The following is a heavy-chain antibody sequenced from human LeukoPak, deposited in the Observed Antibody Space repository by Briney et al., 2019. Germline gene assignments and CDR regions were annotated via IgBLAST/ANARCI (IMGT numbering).Heavy chain of an antibody. CDR3: AKASKVGTMIVADY. D-gene: IGHD3-22*01. CDR2: ISYDGSNK. CDR1: GFTFSSYG. V-gene: IGHV3-30*18. Sequence: GGSLRLSCAASGFTFSSYGMHWVRQAPGKGLEWVAVISYDGSNKYYADSVKGRFTISRDNSKNTLYLQMNSLRAEDTAVYYCAKASKVGTMIVADYWGQGTLVTVSS. J-gene: IGHJ4*02.